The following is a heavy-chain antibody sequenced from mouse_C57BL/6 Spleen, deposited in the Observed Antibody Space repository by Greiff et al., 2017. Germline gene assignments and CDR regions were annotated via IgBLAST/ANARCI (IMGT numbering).Heavy chain of an antibody. D-gene: IGHD1-1*01. Sequence: QVQLQQPGAELVMPGASVKLSCTASGYTFTSYWMHWVKQRPGQGLEWIGMLHPNSGSTNYTEKFKSKATLTVDKSSSTAYMQLSSLTSADSAVYYCARERGRRLDYFDYWGQGTTLTVSA. CDR2: LHPNSGST. CDR1: GYTFTSYW. CDR3: ARERGRRLDYFDY. V-gene: IGHV1-64*01. J-gene: IGHJ2*01.